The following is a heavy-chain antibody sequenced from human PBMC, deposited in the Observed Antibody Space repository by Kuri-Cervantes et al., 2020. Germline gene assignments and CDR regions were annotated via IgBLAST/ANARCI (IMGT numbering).Heavy chain of an antibody. D-gene: IGHD6-19*01. Sequence: ASVKVSCKASGYTFTGYYMHWVRQAPGQGLEWMGWINPNSGGTNYAQKFQGWVTMTRDTSISTACMELSRLRSDDTAVYYCARVGRAVAGGSDGYYYYGMDVWGQGTTVTVSS. V-gene: IGHV1-2*04. CDR3: ARVGRAVAGGSDGYYYYGMDV. CDR1: GYTFTGYY. J-gene: IGHJ6*02. CDR2: INPNSGGT.